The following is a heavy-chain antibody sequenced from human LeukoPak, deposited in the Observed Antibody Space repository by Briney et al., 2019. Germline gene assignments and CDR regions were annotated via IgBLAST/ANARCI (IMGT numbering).Heavy chain of an antibody. V-gene: IGHV3-21*01. Sequence: GGSLRLSCAASGFTFNSYTMNWVRQAPGKGLEWASSNSSSRSYIYYADSVQGPFTISRDNAKNSLYLQMNSLRAEDTAVYYCATGDLPYDSSAHGDYWGQGTLVTVSS. CDR3: ATGDLPYDSSAHGDY. CDR2: NSSSRSYI. D-gene: IGHD3-22*01. J-gene: IGHJ4*02. CDR1: GFTFNSYT.